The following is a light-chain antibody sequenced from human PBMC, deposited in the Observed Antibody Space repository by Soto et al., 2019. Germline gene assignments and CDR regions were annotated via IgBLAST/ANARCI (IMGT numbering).Light chain of an antibody. CDR1: QGIDNW. V-gene: IGKV1D-16*01. J-gene: IGKJ1*01. CDR2: GAS. CDR3: QHYNSYSEA. Sequence: DIQMTQPTSSVSASVGDRVTITCRASQGIDNWLAWYQKKPGKAPKLLIYGASHLQFGVPSRFSGSGSGTEFTLTISSLQPDDFATYYCQHYNSYSEAFGQGTKVDIK.